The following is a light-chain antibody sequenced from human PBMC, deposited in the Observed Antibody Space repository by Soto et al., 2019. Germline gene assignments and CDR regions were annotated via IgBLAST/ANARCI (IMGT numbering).Light chain of an antibody. CDR2: DVN. Sequence: QCELTQHHSVYGATGPSVAISCSRSSSDVGGYIYVSWYQQHPGKAPKLIIFDVNKRPSGVPDRFSGSKSGSTASLTISGLQAEDEADYYCCSYGGSFYVVGTGTKVTVL. J-gene: IGLJ1*01. V-gene: IGLV2-11*01. CDR3: CSYGGSFYV. CDR1: SSDVGGYIY.